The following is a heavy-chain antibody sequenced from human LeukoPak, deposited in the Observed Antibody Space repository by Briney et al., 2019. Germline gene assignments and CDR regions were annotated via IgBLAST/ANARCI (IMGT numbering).Heavy chain of an antibody. D-gene: IGHD1-26*01. Sequence: GGSLRLSCAASGFTFSRYWMHWVRQAPGKGLVWVSRINTDGSSTIYADSVKGRFTISRDNAKNTLYLQMNSLRAEDTAVYYCARDDGSVGWYFDLWGRGTLVTVSS. CDR3: ARDDGSVGWYFDL. CDR2: INTDGSST. V-gene: IGHV3-74*01. CDR1: GFTFSRYW. J-gene: IGHJ2*01.